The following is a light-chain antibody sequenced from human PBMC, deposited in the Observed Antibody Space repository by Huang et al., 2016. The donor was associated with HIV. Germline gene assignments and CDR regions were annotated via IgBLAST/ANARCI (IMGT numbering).Light chain of an antibody. J-gene: IGKJ2*01. CDR1: QSVGSK. CDR2: GAS. V-gene: IGKV3-15*01. CDR3: QQYNNWPYT. Sequence: DTVMTQTPATLSVSPGARATLSCRASQSVGSKLAWFQQKPGQAPRLLIHGASTRATRVPARFSGSGSGTEFTLTISSLQSEDFAVYYCQQYNNWPYTFGQGTKLEIK.